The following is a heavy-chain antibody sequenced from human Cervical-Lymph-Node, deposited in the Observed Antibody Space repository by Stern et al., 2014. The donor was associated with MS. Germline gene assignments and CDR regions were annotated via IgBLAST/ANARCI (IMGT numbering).Heavy chain of an antibody. D-gene: IGHD1-1*01. CDR1: GYTFTNNW. V-gene: IGHV5-51*03. CDR3: ARPHPRRKWDDPNYGMDV. CDR2: IYPDDSDI. J-gene: IGHJ6*02. Sequence: EVHLVESGAEVKKPGESLKISCKGSGYTFTNNWIAWVRQMPGKGLEWMGIIYPDDSDIRYSPSLQGQVTISADKSLSTAYLQRCSLKAADSAVYYCARPHPRRKWDDPNYGMDVWGQGTTVTVSS.